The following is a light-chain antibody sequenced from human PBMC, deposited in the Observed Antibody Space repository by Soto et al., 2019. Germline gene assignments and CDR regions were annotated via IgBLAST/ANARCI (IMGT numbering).Light chain of an antibody. J-gene: IGLJ3*02. CDR2: DVT. CDR3: CSYSATYSV. V-gene: IGLV2-11*01. Sequence: QSALTQPRSVSGSPGQSVAISCTGINSDFGGFAFVSWYQQHPGKAPKLIISDVTKRPSGVPDRFSGSKSGDTAFLTISGLRAEDEADYYCCSYSATYSVFGGGTKVTVL. CDR1: NSDFGGFAF.